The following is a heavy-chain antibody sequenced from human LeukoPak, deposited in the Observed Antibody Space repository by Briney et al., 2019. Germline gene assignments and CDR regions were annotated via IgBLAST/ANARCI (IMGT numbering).Heavy chain of an antibody. CDR3: ARVGGSSWYEGGYFDY. Sequence: GASVKVSCKASGCTFTSYGISWVRQAPGQGLEWMGSISAYNGNTNYAQKLQGRVTMTTDASTSTAYMELRSLRSDDTAVYYCARVGGSSWYEGGYFDYWGQGTLVTVSS. CDR1: GCTFTSYG. J-gene: IGHJ4*02. D-gene: IGHD6-13*01. V-gene: IGHV1-18*01. CDR2: ISAYNGNT.